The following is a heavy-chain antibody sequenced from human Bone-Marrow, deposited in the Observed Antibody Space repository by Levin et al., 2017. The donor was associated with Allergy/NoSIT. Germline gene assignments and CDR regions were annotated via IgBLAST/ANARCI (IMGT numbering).Heavy chain of an antibody. Sequence: LGESLKISCKGSGYSFTSYWIGWVRQMPGKGLEWMGIIYPGDSDTRYSPSFQGQVTISADKSISTAYLQWSSLKASDTAMYYCARHLPYDYIWGSYRYDYCYYMDVWGKGTTVTVSS. CDR3: ARHLPYDYIWGSYRYDYCYYMDV. J-gene: IGHJ6*03. CDR1: GYSFTSYW. D-gene: IGHD3-16*02. V-gene: IGHV5-51*01. CDR2: IYPGDSDT.